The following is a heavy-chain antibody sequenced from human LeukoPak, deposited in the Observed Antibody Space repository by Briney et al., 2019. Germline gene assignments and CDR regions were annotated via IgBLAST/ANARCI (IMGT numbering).Heavy chain of an antibody. V-gene: IGHV3-23*01. D-gene: IGHD5-18*01. CDR1: GFTFSSYA. CDR2: ISGSGGST. Sequence: GRSLRLSCAASGFTFSSYAMSWVCQAPGKGLEWVSAISGSGGSTYYADSVKGRFTISRDNSKNTLYLQMNSLRAEDTAVYYCAKDRRIQLWLGFDYWGQGTLVTVSS. J-gene: IGHJ4*02. CDR3: AKDRRIQLWLGFDY.